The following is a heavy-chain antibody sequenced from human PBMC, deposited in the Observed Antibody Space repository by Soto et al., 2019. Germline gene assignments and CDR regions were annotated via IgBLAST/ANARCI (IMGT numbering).Heavy chain of an antibody. CDR2: ISAYNGNT. CDR3: ARDGYYYDSSGYQGIDY. V-gene: IGHV1-18*01. CDR1: GYTFTSYG. J-gene: IGHJ4*02. D-gene: IGHD3-22*01. Sequence: QVQLVQSGAEVKKPGASVKVSCKASGYTFTSYGISWVRQAPGQGLEWMGWISAYNGNTNYAQKLQGRVTMTTDTATITAYMELRSLRSDDTAVYYCARDGYYYDSSGYQGIDYWGQGTLVTVSS.